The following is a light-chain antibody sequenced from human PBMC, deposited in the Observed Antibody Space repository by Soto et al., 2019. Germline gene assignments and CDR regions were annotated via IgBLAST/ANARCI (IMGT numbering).Light chain of an antibody. V-gene: IGKV3-11*01. Sequence: EVILTQYPGTLSLSPGDRATLSCRASQSVSSYLAWYQQKHGQAPRLLIYDVSNRATGIPARFSGSGSGTDFTLTISSLEPEDFVVDFCRQRSELPRCTFGQGTKLEIK. CDR3: RQRSELPRCT. CDR2: DVS. J-gene: IGKJ2*02. CDR1: QSVSSY.